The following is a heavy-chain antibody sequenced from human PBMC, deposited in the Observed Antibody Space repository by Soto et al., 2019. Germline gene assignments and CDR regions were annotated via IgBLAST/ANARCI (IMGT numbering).Heavy chain of an antibody. Sequence: PSETLSLTCTVSGGSISSSRCHWGWIRQPPGKGLEWIGYIYHSGSTYYNPSLKSRVTISVDRSKNQFSLKLSSVTAADTAVYYCARGNPVPLDYWGQGTLVTVSS. CDR2: IYHSGST. V-gene: IGHV4-39*07. CDR3: ARGNPVPLDY. CDR1: GGSISSSRCH. D-gene: IGHD1-1*01. J-gene: IGHJ4*02.